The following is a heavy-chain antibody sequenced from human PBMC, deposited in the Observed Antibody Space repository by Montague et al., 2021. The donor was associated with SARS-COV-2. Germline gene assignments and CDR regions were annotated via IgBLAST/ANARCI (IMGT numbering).Heavy chain of an antibody. Sequence: SETLSLTCLVSGGTISTDNLYWYWAWIRQPPGKGLEWIGSIFPNGDSYYNPSLNTRVTISIDTSRNHLSLSLTSVTAPDPAVYYCARHVSNLRAAVDYFDYWGQGTPVTVSS. CDR3: ARHVSNLRAAVDYFDY. CDR1: GGTISTDNLYWY. CDR2: IFPNGDS. J-gene: IGHJ4*02. V-gene: IGHV4-39*01. D-gene: IGHD5/OR15-5a*01.